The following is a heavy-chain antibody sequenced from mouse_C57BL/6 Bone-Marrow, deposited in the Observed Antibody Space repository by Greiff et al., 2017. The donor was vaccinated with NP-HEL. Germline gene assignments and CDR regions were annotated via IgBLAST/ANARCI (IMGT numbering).Heavy chain of an antibody. D-gene: IGHD1-1*01. CDR3: AITTVVARYYAMDY. CDR1: GYTFTSYW. J-gene: IGHJ4*01. CDR2: IDPNSGGT. Sequence: VQLQQPGAELVKPGASVKLSCKASGYTFTSYWMHWVKQRPGRGLEWIGRIDPNSGGTKYNEKFKSKATLTVDKPSSTAYMQLSSLTSEDSAVYYCAITTVVARYYAMDYWGQGTSVTVSS. V-gene: IGHV1-72*01.